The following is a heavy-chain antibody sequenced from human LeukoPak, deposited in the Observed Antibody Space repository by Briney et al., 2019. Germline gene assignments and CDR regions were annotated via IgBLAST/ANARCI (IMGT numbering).Heavy chain of an antibody. CDR3: ARGSSDYYYYGMDV. CDR2: IYSGGST. CDR1: GFTVSSNY. V-gene: IGHV3-53*01. D-gene: IGHD6-6*01. Sequence: PGGSLRLSCAASGFTVSSNYMSWVRQAPGKGLEWVSVIYSGGSTYYADSVKGRFTISRDNSKNTLYLQMNSLRAEDTAVYYCARGSSDYYYYGMDVWGQGTTVTVSS. J-gene: IGHJ6*02.